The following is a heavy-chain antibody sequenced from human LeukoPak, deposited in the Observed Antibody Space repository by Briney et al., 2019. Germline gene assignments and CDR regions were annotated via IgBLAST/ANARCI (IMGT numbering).Heavy chain of an antibody. CDR1: GYTFTSYY. Sequence: ASVKVSCKASGYTFTSYYMHWVRQAPGQGLEWMGIINPSGGSTSYAQKFQGRVTMTRDMSTSTVYMELSRLRSDDTAVYYCARNKGSITMVRGVIIVPDSDSWFDPWGQGTLVTVSS. V-gene: IGHV1-46*01. J-gene: IGHJ5*02. CDR2: INPSGGST. CDR3: ARNKGSITMVRGVIIVPDSDSWFDP. D-gene: IGHD3-10*01.